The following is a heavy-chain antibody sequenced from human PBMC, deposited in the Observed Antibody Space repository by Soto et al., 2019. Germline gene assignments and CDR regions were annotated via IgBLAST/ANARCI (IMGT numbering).Heavy chain of an antibody. CDR1: GGSISSSSYY. D-gene: IGHD2-15*01. V-gene: IGHV4-39*01. J-gene: IGHJ6*03. CDR3: ARHLGYCSGGSCYSYYYYYMDV. Sequence: ETLSLTCTVSGGSISSSSYYWGWIRQPPGKGLEWIGSIYYSGSTYYNPSLKSRVTISVDTSKNQFSLKLSSVTAADTAVYYCARHLGYCSGGSCYSYYYYYMDVWGKGTTVTVSS. CDR2: IYYSGST.